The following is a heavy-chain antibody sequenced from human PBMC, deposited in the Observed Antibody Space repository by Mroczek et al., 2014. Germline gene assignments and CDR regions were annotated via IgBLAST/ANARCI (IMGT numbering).Heavy chain of an antibody. D-gene: IGHD3-9*01. CDR2: ISYNSRSI. CDR3: AKRYFKKGRTIPYSLGMDV. J-gene: IGHJ6*02. V-gene: IGHV3-9*01. CDR1: GFIFDDYV. Sequence: VQLVESGGGLVQPGRSLRLSCAASGFIFDDYVMHWVRQAPGKGLEWVSGISYNSRSIVYADSVKGRFTMSRDNAKNSLYLQMNNLRIEDTALYYCAKRYFKKGRTIPYSLGMDVWGQGTNGHRLL.